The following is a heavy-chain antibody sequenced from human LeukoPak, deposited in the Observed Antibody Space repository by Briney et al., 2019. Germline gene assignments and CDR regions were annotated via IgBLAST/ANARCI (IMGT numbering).Heavy chain of an antibody. CDR1: GGSISSYY. J-gene: IGHJ4*02. CDR3: ARYGSPPPAAIDY. Sequence: PSETLSLTCTVSGGSISSYYWSWIRQPAGKGLEWIGRIYTSGSTKYNPSLKSRVTMSLDTSKNQFSLKLRSVTAADTAVYYCARYGSPPPAAIDYWGQGTLVTVSS. CDR2: IYTSGST. D-gene: IGHD2-2*02. V-gene: IGHV4-4*07.